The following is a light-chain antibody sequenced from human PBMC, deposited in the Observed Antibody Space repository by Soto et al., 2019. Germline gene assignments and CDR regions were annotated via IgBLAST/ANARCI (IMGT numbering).Light chain of an antibody. J-gene: IGLJ2*01. Sequence: QSVLTQPPSVSGAPGQRVTISCTGSSSNIGAGYDVHWYQQLPRTAPKLLISGNSNRPSGVPDRFSGSKSGTSASLAITGLQTEDEADYYCQSYDSSLSVGVFGGGTKVTVL. CDR2: GNS. CDR3: QSYDSSLSVGV. V-gene: IGLV1-40*01. CDR1: SSNIGAGYD.